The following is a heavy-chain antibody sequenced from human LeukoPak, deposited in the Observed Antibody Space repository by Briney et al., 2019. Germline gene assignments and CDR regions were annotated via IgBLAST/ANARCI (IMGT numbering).Heavy chain of an antibody. D-gene: IGHD1-26*01. CDR1: GGTFSSYA. CDR2: IIPIFGTA. V-gene: IGHV1-69*13. Sequence: ASVKVSCKASGGTFSSYAISWVRQAPGQGREWMGGIIPIFGTANYAQKFQGRVTITADESTSTAYMELSSLRSEDTAVYYCAREVGHQYDYWGQGTLVTVSS. CDR3: AREVGHQYDY. J-gene: IGHJ4*02.